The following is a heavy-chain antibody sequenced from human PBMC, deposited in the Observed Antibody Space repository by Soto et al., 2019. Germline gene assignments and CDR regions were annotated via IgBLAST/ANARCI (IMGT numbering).Heavy chain of an antibody. CDR3: AKGIDRWLDLCYFEY. V-gene: IGHV3-23*01. Sequence: PGGGLRLSCAASGFTFSSYAMSWVRQAPGKGLEWVSAISGSGGSTYYADSVKGRFTISRDNSKNTLYLQMNSLRAEDTAVYYCAKGIDRWLDLCYFEYWGPGTLVTVSS. D-gene: IGHD3-9*01. CDR2: ISGSGGST. J-gene: IGHJ4*02. CDR1: GFTFSSYA.